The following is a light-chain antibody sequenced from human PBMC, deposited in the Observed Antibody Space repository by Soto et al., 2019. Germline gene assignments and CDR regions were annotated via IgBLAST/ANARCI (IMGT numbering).Light chain of an antibody. CDR3: QSYDSSLRHYV. J-gene: IGLJ1*01. V-gene: IGLV1-40*01. CDR2: GNT. CDR1: SSDIGAGYD. Sequence: QSVLTQPPSVSGAPGQRVTISCTGSSSDIGAGYDVHWYQQLPGKAPTLLIYGNTKRPSGVPDRFSGSRSGTSASLAITGLQAEDEAAYYCQSYDSSLRHYVFGTGTKLTVL.